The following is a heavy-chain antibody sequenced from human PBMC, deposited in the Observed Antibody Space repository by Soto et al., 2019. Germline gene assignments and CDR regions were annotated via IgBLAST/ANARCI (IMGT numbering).Heavy chain of an antibody. Sequence: QITLEESGPALLIPTQTLTLTCTFSGFSLSSDKMGVGWVRQPPGKALDWLALIYWDDDQRYSPSLESRLTITKDASKTQVVLIMTNMDPADTGTYYCVRREVKGGARPFEGWGQGTQVTV. CDR2: IYWDDDQ. D-gene: IGHD6-6*01. CDR1: GFSLSSDKMG. J-gene: IGHJ1*01. V-gene: IGHV2-5*02. CDR3: VRREVKGGARPFEG.